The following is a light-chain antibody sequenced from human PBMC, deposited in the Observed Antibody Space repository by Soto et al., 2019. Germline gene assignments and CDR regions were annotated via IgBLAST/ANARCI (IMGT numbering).Light chain of an antibody. CDR1: SSYVGGYNY. V-gene: IGLV2-14*01. CDR3: SSYTSSSTRV. CDR2: DVS. J-gene: IGLJ1*01. Sequence: SVLTQPASVYGSPGQSITISCTGTSSYVGGYNYVSWYQQHPGKAPKLTIYDVSNRPSGVSNRFSGSKSGNTASLTISGLQAEDEADYYCSSYTSSSTRVFGTGTKVTVL.